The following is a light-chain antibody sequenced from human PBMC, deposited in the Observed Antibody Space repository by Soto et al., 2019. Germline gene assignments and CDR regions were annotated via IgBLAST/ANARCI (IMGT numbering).Light chain of an antibody. CDR2: GAS. CDR1: QSVSSTY. V-gene: IGKV3-20*01. CDR3: QLYGSSPPKYT. J-gene: IGKJ2*01. Sequence: EILLTQSPGTLSLYPGERATLSCRASQSVSSTYLAWYHQKPGQAPRLLIYGASSRATGIPDRFSGSGSGTDFTLTISRLEPEDFAVYYCQLYGSSPPKYTFGQGTKLEIK.